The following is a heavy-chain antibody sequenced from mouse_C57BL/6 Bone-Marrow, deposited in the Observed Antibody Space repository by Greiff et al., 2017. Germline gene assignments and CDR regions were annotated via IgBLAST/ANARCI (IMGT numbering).Heavy chain of an antibody. CDR1: GYSFTGYY. CDR3: ARGPYDYDGDFDY. D-gene: IGHD2-4*01. Sequence: EVQLKQSGPELVKPGASVKISCKASGYSFTGYYMNWVKQSPEKSLEWIGEINPSTGGTTYNQKFKAKATLTVDKSSSTAYMQLKSLTSEDSAVYYCARGPYDYDGDFDYWGQGTTLTVSS. CDR2: INPSTGGT. J-gene: IGHJ2*01. V-gene: IGHV1-42*01.